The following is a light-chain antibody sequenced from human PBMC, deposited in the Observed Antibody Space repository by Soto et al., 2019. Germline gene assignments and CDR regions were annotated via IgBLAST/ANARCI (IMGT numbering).Light chain of an antibody. Sequence: EIVMTQSPAILSVSPGERATLSCRASQSVTSNLAWYQQKPGQAPSLLIYGVSTRATGLPARFSGSGSGTEFTLTISSLQSEDFATYYCQQSYSTPLTFGGGTKVEIK. J-gene: IGKJ4*01. V-gene: IGKV3-15*01. CDR2: GVS. CDR1: QSVTSN. CDR3: QQSYSTPLT.